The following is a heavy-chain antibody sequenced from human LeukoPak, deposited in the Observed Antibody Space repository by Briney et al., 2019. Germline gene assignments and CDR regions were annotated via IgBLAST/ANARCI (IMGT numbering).Heavy chain of an antibody. J-gene: IGHJ3*02. D-gene: IGHD3-16*01. CDR2: IYTSGGT. Sequence: PSETLSLTCTVSGGSISSYYWSWIRQPAGQGLEWIGRIYTSGGTNYNPSLKSRVTMSVDTSKNQFSLKLSSVTAADTAVYYCARSDYVWGTHRRAFDIWGQGTMVTVSS. CDR3: ARSDYVWGTHRRAFDI. V-gene: IGHV4-4*07. CDR1: GGSISSYY.